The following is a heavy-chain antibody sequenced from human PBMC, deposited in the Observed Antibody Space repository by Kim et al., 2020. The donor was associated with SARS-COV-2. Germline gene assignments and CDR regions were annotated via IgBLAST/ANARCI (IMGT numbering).Heavy chain of an antibody. CDR3: ARGSGSPTYDAFDI. J-gene: IGHJ3*02. Sequence: AQGFTGRFVFSLDTSVSTAYLQISSLKAEDTAVYYCARGSGSPTYDAFDIWGQGTMVTVSS. V-gene: IGHV7-4-1*02. D-gene: IGHD3-10*01.